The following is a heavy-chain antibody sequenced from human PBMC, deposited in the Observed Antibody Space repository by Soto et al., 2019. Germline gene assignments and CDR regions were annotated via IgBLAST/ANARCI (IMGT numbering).Heavy chain of an antibody. CDR2: INSDGSGT. Sequence: GGSLRLSCAASGFTFSSYWMHWVRQAPGKGLVWVSRINSDGSGTSYADSVKGRFTISRDNAKNTLYLQMNSLRAEDTAVYYCARARVSSSARPGYYYYMDVWGKGTTVTVSS. CDR1: GFTFSSYW. V-gene: IGHV3-74*01. CDR3: ARARVSSSARPGYYYYMDV. D-gene: IGHD6-6*01. J-gene: IGHJ6*03.